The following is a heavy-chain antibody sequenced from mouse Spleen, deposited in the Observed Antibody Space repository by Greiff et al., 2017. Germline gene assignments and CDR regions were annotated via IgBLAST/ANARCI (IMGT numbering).Heavy chain of an antibody. V-gene: IGHV14-4*01. CDR3: TTLYGNYTGY. CDR2: IDPENGDT. Sequence: VQLQQPGAELVRPGASVKLSCTASGFNIKDDYMHWVKQRPEQGLEWIGWIDPENGDTEYASKFQGKATITADTSSNTAYLQLSSLTSEDTAVYYCTTLYGNYTGYWGQGTTLTVSS. D-gene: IGHD2-1*01. CDR1: GFNIKDDY. J-gene: IGHJ2*01.